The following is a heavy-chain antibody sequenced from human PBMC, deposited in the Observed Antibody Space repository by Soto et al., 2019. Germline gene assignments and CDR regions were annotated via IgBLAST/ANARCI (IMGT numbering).Heavy chain of an antibody. V-gene: IGHV3-23*01. Sequence: PGGSLRLSCAASGFTFSSYAMSWVRQAPGKGLEWVSAISGSGGSTYYADSVKGRFTISRDNSRNTLYLQMNSLRAEDTAVYYCAKDDGFWSGYLDYWGQGTLVTVSS. J-gene: IGHJ4*02. CDR3: AKDDGFWSGYLDY. CDR1: GFTFSSYA. D-gene: IGHD3-3*01. CDR2: ISGSGGST.